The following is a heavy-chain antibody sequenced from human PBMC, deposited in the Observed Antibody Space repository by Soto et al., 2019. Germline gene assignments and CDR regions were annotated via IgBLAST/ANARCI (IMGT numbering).Heavy chain of an antibody. Sequence: ESVKISGKGSGYSVTSYWIGWVRQMPGKGLEGMGIIYPGDSDTRYSPSFQGKVTISADKSISTAYLQWSSLKASDTAMYYCARRPYYYDSSGYPPYGAFDIWGQGTMVTVSS. CDR2: IYPGDSDT. D-gene: IGHD3-22*01. V-gene: IGHV5-51*01. J-gene: IGHJ3*02. CDR3: ARRPYYYDSSGYPPYGAFDI. CDR1: GYSVTSYW.